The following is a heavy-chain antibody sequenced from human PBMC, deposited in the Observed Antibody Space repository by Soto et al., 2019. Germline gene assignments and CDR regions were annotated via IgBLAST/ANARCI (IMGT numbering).Heavy chain of an antibody. CDR3: ARSKYGDYASSFDI. D-gene: IGHD4-17*01. CDR2: ISLSGDTI. V-gene: IGHV3-48*04. J-gene: IGHJ3*02. Sequence: EVQLVESGGGLVQPGGSLRLSCAASGFTFSSYSMNWVRQAPGKGLEWVSYISLSGDTIYYADSVKGRFGISRDNAKDSLYLQVNSLGPEDTALYYCARSKYGDYASSFDIWGQGTMVTVSP. CDR1: GFTFSSYS.